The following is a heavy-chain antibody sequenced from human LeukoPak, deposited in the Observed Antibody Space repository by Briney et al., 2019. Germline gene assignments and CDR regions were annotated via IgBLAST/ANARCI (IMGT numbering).Heavy chain of an antibody. D-gene: IGHD4-11*01. V-gene: IGHV1-18*01. CDR1: GYTFTSYG. Sequence: ASVKVSCKASGYTFTSYGISWVRQAPGQGLEWMGWISAYNGNTNYAQKLQGRVTMTTDTSTSTAYMELRGLRSDDTAVYYCARARARNYYFDYWGQGTLVTVSS. CDR3: ARARARNYYFDY. J-gene: IGHJ4*02. CDR2: ISAYNGNT.